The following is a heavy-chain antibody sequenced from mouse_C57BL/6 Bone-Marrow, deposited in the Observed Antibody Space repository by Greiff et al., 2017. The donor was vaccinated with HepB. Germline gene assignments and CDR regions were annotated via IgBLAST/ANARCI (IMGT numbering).Heavy chain of an antibody. CDR1: GYTFTSYW. J-gene: IGHJ2*01. CDR3: ARFYGNYYYFDY. CDR2: IHPNSGST. V-gene: IGHV1-64*01. D-gene: IGHD2-1*01. Sequence: LQQPGAELVKPGASVKLSCKASGYTFTSYWMHWVKQRPGQGLEWIGMIHPNSGSTNYNEKFKSKATLTVDKSSSTAYMQLSSLTSEDSAVYYCARFYGNYYYFDYWGQGTTLTVSS.